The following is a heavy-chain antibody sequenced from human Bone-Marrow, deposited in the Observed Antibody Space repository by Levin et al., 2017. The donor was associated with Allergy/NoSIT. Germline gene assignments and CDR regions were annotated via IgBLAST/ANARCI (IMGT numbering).Heavy chain of an antibody. CDR2: IYYSGST. CDR1: GDSISNSF. CDR3: ARDAEEDYFDY. J-gene: IGHJ4*02. V-gene: IGHV4-59*01. Sequence: SETLSLTCTVSGDSISNSFWNWIRQPPGKGLEWIGYIYYSGSTNYSPSLKSRVTISLDTSKNQFSLKLSSVTAADTAVYYCARDAEEDYFDYWGQGTLVTVSS.